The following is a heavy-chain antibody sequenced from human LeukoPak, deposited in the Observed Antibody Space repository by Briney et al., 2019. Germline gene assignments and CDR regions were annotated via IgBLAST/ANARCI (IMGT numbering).Heavy chain of an antibody. J-gene: IGHJ4*02. V-gene: IGHV3-7*01. Sequence: GGSLTLSCAPSGFTFSSYWMSWVRQAPGKGLEWVANIKQDGSENYYVDSVKGRFTISRDNAKNSLYLQMSSLRAEDTAVYYCARDETARAHPLWGQGTLVTVSS. CDR3: ARDETARAHPL. CDR1: GFTFSSYW. D-gene: IGHD1-1*01. CDR2: IKQDGSEN.